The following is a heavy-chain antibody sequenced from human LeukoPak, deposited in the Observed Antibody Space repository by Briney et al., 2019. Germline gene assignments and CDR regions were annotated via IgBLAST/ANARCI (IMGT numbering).Heavy chain of an antibody. CDR2: INPNIGGP. J-gene: IGHJ5*02. CDR3: ARDGVHDYVWGSYRFRNWFDP. Sequence: GASVKVSCKASGYTFTGYYMHWVRQAPGQGLEWMGWINPNIGGPNYAQKFQGRVTMTRDTSISTAYMELSRLRSDDTAVYYCARDGVHDYVWGSYRFRNWFDPWGQGTLVTVSS. V-gene: IGHV1-2*02. CDR1: GYTFTGYY. D-gene: IGHD3-16*02.